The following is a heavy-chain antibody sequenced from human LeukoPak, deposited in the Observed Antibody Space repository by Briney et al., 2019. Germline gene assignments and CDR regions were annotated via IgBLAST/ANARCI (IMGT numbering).Heavy chain of an antibody. CDR3: ARIVAGYSPGTPPSDY. CDR1: GFTFDDYG. CDR2: INWNGGST. D-gene: IGHD5-18*01. V-gene: IGHV3-20*04. J-gene: IGHJ4*02. Sequence: GGSLRLSCEASGFTFDDYGLTWVRQAPGKGLEWVSGINWNGGSTRYVDSVKGRFTISRDNAKQSLHLQMNSLRAEDTAVYYCARIVAGYSPGTPPSDYWGQGTLVTVSS.